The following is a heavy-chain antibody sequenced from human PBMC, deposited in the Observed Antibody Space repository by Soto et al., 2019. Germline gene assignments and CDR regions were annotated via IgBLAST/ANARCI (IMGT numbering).Heavy chain of an antibody. V-gene: IGHV3-48*03. CDR3: ARAWKWFGDHYYYGMDV. CDR2: ISSSGSTI. D-gene: IGHD3-10*01. Sequence: EVQLVESGGGLVQPGGSLRLSCAASGFTFSSYEMNWVRQAPGKGLEWVSYISSSGSTIYYADSVKGLFTISRDNAKNSLYLQMNSLRAEDTAVYYCARAWKWFGDHYYYGMDVWGQGTTVTVSS. CDR1: GFTFSSYE. J-gene: IGHJ6*02.